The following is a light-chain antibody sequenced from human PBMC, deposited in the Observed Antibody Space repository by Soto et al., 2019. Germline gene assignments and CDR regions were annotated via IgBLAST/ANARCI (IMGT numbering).Light chain of an antibody. J-gene: IGLJ1*01. Sequence: QSALTQPASVSGSPGQSITISCTGTSSDVGGYNYVSWYQQHPGKAPKLMIYDVSNRPSGVANRFSGPKSGNTASLTVSGLQAGDEADSYCSSYTCNSHRVLGTGTKVTVL. CDR3: SSYTCNSHRV. CDR1: SSDVGGYNY. CDR2: DVS. V-gene: IGLV2-14*01.